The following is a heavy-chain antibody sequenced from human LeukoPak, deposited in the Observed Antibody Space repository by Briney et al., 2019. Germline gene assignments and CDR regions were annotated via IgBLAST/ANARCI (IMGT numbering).Heavy chain of an antibody. J-gene: IGHJ6*03. CDR1: GYTFTGYY. CDR3: ARDGSPYYYYYYYYMDV. D-gene: IGHD3-10*01. V-gene: IGHV1-2*02. CDR2: INPNSGGT. Sequence: GASVKVSRKASGYTFTGYYMHWVRQAPGQGLEWMGWINPNSGGTNYAQKFQGRVTMTRDTSISTAYMELSRLRSDDTAVYYCARDGSPYYYYYYYYMDVWGKGTTVTVSS.